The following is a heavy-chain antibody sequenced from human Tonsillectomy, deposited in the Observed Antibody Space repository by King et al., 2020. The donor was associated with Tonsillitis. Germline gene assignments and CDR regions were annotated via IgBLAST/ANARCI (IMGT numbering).Heavy chain of an antibody. D-gene: IGHD3-22*01. V-gene: IGHV4-4*07. CDR1: GGSISSYY. J-gene: IGHJ5*02. Sequence: VPLQESGPGLVKPSETLSLTCTVSGGSISSYYWSWIRPPAGKGLEWIGRIYTSGSTNYNPSLKSRVTMSVDTSKNQFSLKLSSVTAADTAVYYCARDYSRYYDSSGYRVNWFDPWGQGTLVTVSS. CDR3: ARDYSRYYDSSGYRVNWFDP. CDR2: IYTSGST.